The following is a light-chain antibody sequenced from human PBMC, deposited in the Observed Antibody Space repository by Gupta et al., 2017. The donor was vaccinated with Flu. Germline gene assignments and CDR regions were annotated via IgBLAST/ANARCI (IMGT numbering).Light chain of an antibody. CDR3: QHYNSYPWT. J-gene: IGKJ1*01. CDR2: KAS. CDR1: QSISSW. Sequence: PSPLSASVGDRVTITCRASQSISSWLAWYQQKPGKAPKLLIYKASSLESGVPSRFSGSGSGTEFTLTISSLQPDDFATYYCQHYNSYPWTFGQGTKVEIK. V-gene: IGKV1-5*03.